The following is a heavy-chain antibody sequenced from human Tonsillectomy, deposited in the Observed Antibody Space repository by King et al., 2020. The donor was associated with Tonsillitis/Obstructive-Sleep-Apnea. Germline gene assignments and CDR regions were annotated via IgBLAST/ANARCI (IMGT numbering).Heavy chain of an antibody. Sequence: HVQLVESGAEVKKPGSSVRVSCKASGGTFSRYVTSWVRQAPGQGLELMGGSITHLGTANYAQTFQGRVPVPAEESTSTAYMVLCRLTFEDAAVYYCARDGPYDFWSGYWPYYFEDWGQGTLVTVSS. CDR3: ARDGPYDFWSGYWPYYFED. D-gene: IGHD3-3*01. J-gene: IGHJ4*02. V-gene: IGHV1-69*01. CDR2: SITHLGTA. CDR1: GGTFSRYV.